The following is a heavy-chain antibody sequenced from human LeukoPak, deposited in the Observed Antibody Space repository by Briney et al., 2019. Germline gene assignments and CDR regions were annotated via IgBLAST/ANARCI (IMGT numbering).Heavy chain of an antibody. CDR1: GYTFSSYA. CDR3: AKGYYYYDSSGFDY. D-gene: IGHD3-22*01. Sequence: GGSLRLSCAASGYTFSSYAMSWVRQAPGKGLEWVSAISGSGGSTYYADSVKGRFTISRDNSKNTLYLQMNSLRAEDTAVYYCAKGYYYYDSSGFDYWGQGTLVTVSS. J-gene: IGHJ4*02. CDR2: ISGSGGST. V-gene: IGHV3-23*01.